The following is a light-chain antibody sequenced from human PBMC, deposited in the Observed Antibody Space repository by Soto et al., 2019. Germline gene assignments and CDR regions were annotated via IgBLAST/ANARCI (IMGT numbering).Light chain of an antibody. CDR3: TSYTKTSPLV. V-gene: IGLV2-14*01. CDR2: EVS. Sequence: QSALTQPDSVSGSPGQSITISCTGTSSDVGGYNFVCWFQQHPGKVPKLLIYEVSNRPSGVSNRFSGSKSGNTASLTISGLQPADEADYYCTSYTKTSPLVFGTGTKVTVL. CDR1: SSDVGGYNF. J-gene: IGLJ1*01.